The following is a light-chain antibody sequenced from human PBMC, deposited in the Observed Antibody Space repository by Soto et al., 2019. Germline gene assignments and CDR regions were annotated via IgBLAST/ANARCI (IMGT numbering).Light chain of an antibody. Sequence: EIVMTQSPATLSVSPGERATLSCRASQSVSSNLAWYQQKPGQAPRVIMYGASNRATGIPARFSGSGSGTDFTLTISSLEPEDFAVYYCQQYGSSPRTFGQGTKVDIK. CDR2: GAS. CDR1: QSVSSN. J-gene: IGKJ1*01. CDR3: QQYGSSPRT. V-gene: IGKV3D-15*01.